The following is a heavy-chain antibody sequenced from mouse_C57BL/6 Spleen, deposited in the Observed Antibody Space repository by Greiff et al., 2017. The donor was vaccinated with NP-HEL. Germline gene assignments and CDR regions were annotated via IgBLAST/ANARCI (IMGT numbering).Heavy chain of an antibody. D-gene: IGHD1-1*01. V-gene: IGHV1-18*01. J-gene: IGHJ2*01. CDR2: INPNNGGT. CDR3: ARVYYGSSYPYFDY. Sequence: EVQLQQSGPELVKPGASVKIPCKASGYTFTDYNMDWVKQSHGKSLEWIGDINPNNGGTIYNQKFKGKATLTVDKSSSTAYMELRSLTSEDTAVYYCARVYYGSSYPYFDYWGQGTTLTVSS. CDR1: GYTFTDYN.